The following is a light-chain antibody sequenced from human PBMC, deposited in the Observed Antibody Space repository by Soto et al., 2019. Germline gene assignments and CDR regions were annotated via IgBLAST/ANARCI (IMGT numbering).Light chain of an antibody. V-gene: IGKV1D-8*01. CDR1: QGISSY. J-gene: IGKJ1*01. CDR2: AAS. Sequence: IWMTQAPSLFSESTRERETISCRMSQGISSYLAWYQQNPGKAPVLLIYAASTLQSGVPLVFSGSGSGTDFTLTISFLQSEDFAAYYCQQYYSFPPWTCAQGTKVDIK. CDR3: QQYYSFPPWT.